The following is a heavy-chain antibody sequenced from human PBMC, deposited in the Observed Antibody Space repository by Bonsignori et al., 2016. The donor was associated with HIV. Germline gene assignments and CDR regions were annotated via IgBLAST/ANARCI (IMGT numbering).Heavy chain of an antibody. Sequence: WVRQAPGQGLEWMGRLDPQNGEVVYAEKFQGRLTIFADTSTDTVYMNLSGLRSEDTAIYYCATGLTVVVIASTPITTDYWGQGTRVTVSS. CDR3: ATGLTVVVIASTPITTDY. D-gene: IGHD2-15*01. CDR2: LDPQNGEV. J-gene: IGHJ4*02. V-gene: IGHV1-69-2*01.